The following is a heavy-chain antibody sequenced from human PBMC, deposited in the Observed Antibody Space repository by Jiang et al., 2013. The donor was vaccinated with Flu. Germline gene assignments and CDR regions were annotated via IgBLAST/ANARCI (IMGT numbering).Heavy chain of an antibody. V-gene: IGHV7-4-1*02. CDR1: GSTLAGYA. CDR3: ARELNHNNWSPLSH. D-gene: IGHD1-14*01. J-gene: IGHJ4*02. Sequence: QSGSELKKPGASVKVSCRASGSTLAGYAINWVRQAPGQGLEWMGWINTNTGNPTYAQAFTGRFVFSLDASVNTAYLQISSLKAEDTARYYCARELNHNNWSPLSHWGQGTLVTVSS. CDR2: INTNTGNP.